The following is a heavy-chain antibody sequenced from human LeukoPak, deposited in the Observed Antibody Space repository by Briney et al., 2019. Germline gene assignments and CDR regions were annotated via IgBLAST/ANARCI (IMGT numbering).Heavy chain of an antibody. V-gene: IGHV1-46*01. CDR1: GYTFTSYY. CDR3: ARDPTYYYGSGSPNNWFDP. CDR2: INPSGGST. Sequence: ASVKVSCKASGYTFTSYYMHWVRQAPGQGLEWMGIINPSGGSTSYAQKFQGRVTMTRDTSTSTVYMELSSLRSEDTAVYYCARDPTYYYGSGSPNNWFDPWGQGTLVTVSS. D-gene: IGHD3-10*01. J-gene: IGHJ5*02.